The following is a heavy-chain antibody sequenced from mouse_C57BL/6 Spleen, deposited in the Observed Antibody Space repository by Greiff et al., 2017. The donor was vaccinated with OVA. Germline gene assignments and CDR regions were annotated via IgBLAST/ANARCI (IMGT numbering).Heavy chain of an antibody. V-gene: IGHV1-69*01. CDR1: GYTFTSYR. Sequence: QVQLQQPGAELVMPGASVKLSCKASGYTFTSYRMHWVKQRPGQGLEWIGEIDPSDSYTNYNQKFKGKSTLTVDKSSSTAYMQLSSLTSEDSAVYYCARSDDGYYPRGFAYCGQGTLVTVSA. J-gene: IGHJ3*01. D-gene: IGHD2-3*01. CDR3: ARSDDGYYPRGFAY. CDR2: IDPSDSYT.